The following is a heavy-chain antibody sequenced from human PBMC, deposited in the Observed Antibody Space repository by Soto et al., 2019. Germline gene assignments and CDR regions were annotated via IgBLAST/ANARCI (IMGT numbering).Heavy chain of an antibody. CDR1: GGSISSGGYS. D-gene: IGHD5-12*01. Sequence: QLQLQESGSGLVKPSQTLSLTCAVSGGSISSGGYSWSWIRQPPGKGLEWIGYIYHSGSTYYNPSLKSRVPISVDRPKNQFSRKLSSVTAADTAVYYCAAGGGLPRYYWGQGTLVTVSS. CDR3: AAGGGLPRYY. CDR2: IYHSGST. V-gene: IGHV4-30-2*01. J-gene: IGHJ4*02.